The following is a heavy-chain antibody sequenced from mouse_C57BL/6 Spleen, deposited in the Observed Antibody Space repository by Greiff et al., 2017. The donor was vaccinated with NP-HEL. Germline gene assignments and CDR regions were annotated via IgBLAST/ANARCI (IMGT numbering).Heavy chain of an antibody. Sequence: VQLKQSGPELVKPGASVKISCKASGYSFTGYYMNWVKQSPEKSLEWIGEINPSTGGTTYNQKFKAKATLTVDKSSSTAYMQLKSLTSEDSAVYYCASGSNIAYWGQGTLVTVSA. V-gene: IGHV1-42*01. CDR3: ASGSNIAY. CDR2: INPSTGGT. J-gene: IGHJ3*01. CDR1: GYSFTGYY. D-gene: IGHD2-5*01.